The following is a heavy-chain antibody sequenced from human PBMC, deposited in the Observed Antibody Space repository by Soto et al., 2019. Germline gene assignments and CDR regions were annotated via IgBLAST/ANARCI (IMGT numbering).Heavy chain of an antibody. Sequence: SETLSLTYTVSGGSISSYYWSWIRQSPGKGLEWIGYMYYSGSTNYNPPLKSRVTISIDTSRNQFSLKLSSVTAADTAVYYCARGTFGVVKDWGQGTLLTVSS. CDR2: MYYSGST. CDR1: GGSISSYY. J-gene: IGHJ4*02. CDR3: ARGTFGVVKD. D-gene: IGHD3-3*01. V-gene: IGHV4-59*01.